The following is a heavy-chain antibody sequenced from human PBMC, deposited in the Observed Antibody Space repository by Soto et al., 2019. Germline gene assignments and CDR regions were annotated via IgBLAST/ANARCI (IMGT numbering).Heavy chain of an antibody. J-gene: IGHJ4*02. V-gene: IGHV3-23*01. CDR3: SKYTITESLGDY. CDR2: IGASGYV. D-gene: IGHD5-12*01. CDR1: GFTFSSYA. Sequence: EVQLLESGGGLVQPGGSLRLSCAASGFTFSSYAIAWVRQAPGKGLEWVSGIGASGYVHYAESVKGRFTISRDNSKNTLFLPMSYLRAEDTAIYYCSKYTITESLGDYWGQGTVVSVSS.